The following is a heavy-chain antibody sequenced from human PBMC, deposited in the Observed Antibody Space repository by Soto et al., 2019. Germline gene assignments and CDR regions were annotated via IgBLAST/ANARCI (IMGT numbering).Heavy chain of an antibody. D-gene: IGHD4-17*01. Sequence: SETLSLTCTVSGGSISSGGYYWSWIRQHPGKGLEWIGYIYYSGSTYYNPSLKRRVTISVDTSNNQFSLKLSSVTAADTAVYYCARKQPTVTPHNWFDPWGQGTLVTVTS. CDR2: IYYSGST. J-gene: IGHJ5*02. CDR1: GGSISSGGYY. V-gene: IGHV4-31*03. CDR3: ARKQPTVTPHNWFDP.